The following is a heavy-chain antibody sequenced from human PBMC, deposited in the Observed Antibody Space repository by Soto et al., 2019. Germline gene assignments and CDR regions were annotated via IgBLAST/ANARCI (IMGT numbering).Heavy chain of an antibody. CDR2: IYYSGST. D-gene: IGHD4-17*01. J-gene: IGHJ6*02. Sequence: SETLSLTCTVSGGSISSYYWSWIRQPPGKGLEWIGYIYYSGSTNYNPSLKSRVTISVDTSKNQFSLKLSSVTAADTAVYYCARDLHGDYGYYYYGMDVWGQGTTVTVSS. V-gene: IGHV4-59*01. CDR1: GGSISSYY. CDR3: ARDLHGDYGYYYYGMDV.